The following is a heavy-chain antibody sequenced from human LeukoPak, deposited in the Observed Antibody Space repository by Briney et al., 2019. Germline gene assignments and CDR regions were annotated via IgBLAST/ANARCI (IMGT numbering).Heavy chain of an antibody. D-gene: IGHD2-21*02. Sequence: GGSLRLSCAASGFTFSSYAMSWVRQAPGKGLEWVSAISGSGGSTYYADSVKGRFTISRDNSENTLYLQVSSLRAEDTAVYYCAKRDRPCSGDCSAPYYFDYWGQGTLVTVSS. CDR3: AKRDRPCSGDCSAPYYFDY. V-gene: IGHV3-23*01. CDR2: ISGSGGST. CDR1: GFTFSSYA. J-gene: IGHJ4*02.